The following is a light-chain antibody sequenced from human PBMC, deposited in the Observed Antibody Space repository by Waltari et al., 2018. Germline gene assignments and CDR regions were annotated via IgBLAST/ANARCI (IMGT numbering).Light chain of an antibody. CDR2: GAS. CDR3: QQYNLWPPWT. J-gene: IGKJ1*01. V-gene: IGKV3-15*01. Sequence: EIVMTQSPATLSVSPGARATPPCRASHSFSSHLAWYQQKPGQAPRLRSYGASTRATGIPARFSGSGSGTEFTLTINSLQSEDVAVYYCQQYNLWPPWTFGQGTKVEIK. CDR1: HSFSSH.